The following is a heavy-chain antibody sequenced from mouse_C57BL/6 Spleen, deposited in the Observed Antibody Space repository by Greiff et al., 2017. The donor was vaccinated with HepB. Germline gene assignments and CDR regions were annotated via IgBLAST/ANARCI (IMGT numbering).Heavy chain of an antibody. V-gene: IGHV1-80*01. Sequence: QVQLQQSGAELVKPGASVKISCKASGYAFSSYWMNWVKQRPGKGLEGIGQIYPGDGDTNYNGKFKGKATLTADKSSSTAYMQLSSLTSEDSAVYFCARCLNWAYYFDYWGQGTTLTVSS. D-gene: IGHD4-1*01. CDR3: ARCLNWAYYFDY. CDR2: IYPGDGDT. J-gene: IGHJ2*01. CDR1: GYAFSSYW.